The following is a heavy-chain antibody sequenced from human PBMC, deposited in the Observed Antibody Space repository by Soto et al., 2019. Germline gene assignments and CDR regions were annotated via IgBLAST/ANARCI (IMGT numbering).Heavy chain of an antibody. CDR2: VSWNSGAK. Sequence: EVQLVESGGGLVQPGRSLRLSCVASGFSFDDFVMNWVRQRPGKCLVWVSSVSWNSGAKLYAESVKGRFAISRDSAKQSVYLQMNSLRPDDTAFYYCAKGVATAVPALDYWGQGTLVTVSS. V-gene: IGHV3-9*01. CDR3: AKGVATAVPALDY. D-gene: IGHD2-21*02. J-gene: IGHJ4*02. CDR1: GFSFDDFV.